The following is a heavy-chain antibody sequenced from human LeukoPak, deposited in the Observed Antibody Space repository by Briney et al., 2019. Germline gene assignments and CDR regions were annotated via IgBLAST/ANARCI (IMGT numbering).Heavy chain of an antibody. V-gene: IGHV1-2*02. CDR1: GYTFTGYY. Sequence: GASVKVSCKASGYTFTGYYMHWVRQAPGQGLEWMGWINPNSGGTNYAQKFQGRVTMTRDTSISTAYMELSRLRSDDTAVYYCARVEYYDSSAYYYYYYYMDVWGKGTTVTVSS. J-gene: IGHJ6*03. CDR2: INPNSGGT. D-gene: IGHD3-22*01. CDR3: ARVEYYDSSAYYYYYYYMDV.